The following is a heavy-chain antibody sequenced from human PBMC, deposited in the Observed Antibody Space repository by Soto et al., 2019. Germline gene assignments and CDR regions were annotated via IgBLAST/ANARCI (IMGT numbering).Heavy chain of an antibody. Sequence: SSETLSLTCAVSGGSISSGSYSWSWIRQPPGKGLESIANIYYDGNTYYNPSLKGRVTISLDTSKNQFSLRLNSVTAADTAVYYCARSSIKPQVFMYPFDSWSQGTLVTVSS. CDR1: GGSISSGSYS. V-gene: IGHV4-30-2*03. J-gene: IGHJ4*02. CDR2: IYYDGNT. D-gene: IGHD3-3*01. CDR3: ARSSIKPQVFMYPFDS.